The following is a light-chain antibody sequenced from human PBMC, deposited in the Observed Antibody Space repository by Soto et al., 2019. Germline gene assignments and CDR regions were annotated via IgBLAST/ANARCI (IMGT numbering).Light chain of an antibody. CDR3: QHHNNWPT. V-gene: IGKV3-15*01. CDR2: GAS. CDR1: QSVSSN. Sequence: EIVMTQSPATLSVSPGERVTLSCRASQSVSSNLAWYQQKPGQAPRLLIYGASTRVTGIPARFSGSGSGTEFTLTITSLQSEDFALYYCQHHNNWPTFGQGTRLEI. J-gene: IGKJ5*01.